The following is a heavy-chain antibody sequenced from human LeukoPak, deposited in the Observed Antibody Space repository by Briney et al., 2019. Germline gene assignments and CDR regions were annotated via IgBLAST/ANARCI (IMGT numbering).Heavy chain of an antibody. V-gene: IGHV5-51*01. CDR1: GYSFTNYW. CDR2: MYPGNSDT. Sequence: GESLKISCKGSGYSFTNYWIGWVRQMPGRGLEWVGIMYPGNSDTRYSPSFQGQVTISADKSISTAYLQWSSLKASDTAMYYCARQGILPGSWYHSDYWGQGTLVTVSS. D-gene: IGHD6-13*01. CDR3: ARQGILPGSWYHSDY. J-gene: IGHJ4*02.